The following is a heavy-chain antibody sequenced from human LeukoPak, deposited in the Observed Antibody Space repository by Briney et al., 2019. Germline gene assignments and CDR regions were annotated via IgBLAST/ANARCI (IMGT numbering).Heavy chain of an antibody. CDR2: IRYSESA. CDR1: GYSVSSTNYY. D-gene: IGHD3-22*01. Sequence: PSETLSLTCTVSGYSVSSTNYYWGWIRQPPGRGLEWIASIRYSESAYYSPSLKSRATISVDTSKNQFSLRLRSLTATDTAVYYCATQDSSHYWGQGTLVTVSS. CDR3: ATQDSSHY. J-gene: IGHJ4*02. V-gene: IGHV4-39*01.